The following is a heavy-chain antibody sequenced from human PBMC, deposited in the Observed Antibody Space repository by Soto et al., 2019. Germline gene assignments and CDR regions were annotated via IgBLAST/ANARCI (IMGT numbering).Heavy chain of an antibody. Sequence: EVQLVETGGGLIQPGGSLRLSCVASGFSVTSNYMTWVRQAPGKGPEWVSVMYSNGHTYYADSVEGRFTLSRDRSSNTLYLQMTSLRREDTAVYYCARESGSPVTYHYSYGMDVWGQGTTVTVSS. D-gene: IGHD4-17*01. J-gene: IGHJ6*02. CDR1: GFSVTSNY. V-gene: IGHV3-53*05. CDR2: MYSNGHT. CDR3: ARESGSPVTYHYSYGMDV.